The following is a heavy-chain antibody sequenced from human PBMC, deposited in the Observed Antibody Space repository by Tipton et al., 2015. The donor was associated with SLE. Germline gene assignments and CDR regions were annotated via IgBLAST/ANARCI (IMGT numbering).Heavy chain of an antibody. CDR1: GGSISSHY. CDR3: AGDGDGGSGSYGAFDI. Sequence: TLSLTCTVSGGSISSHYWSWIRQPPGKGLEWIGYIYYSGSTNYNPPLKSRVTISVDTSKNQFSLKLSSVTAADTAVYYCAGDGDGGSGSYGAFDIWGQGTMVTVSS. D-gene: IGHD3-10*01. CDR2: IYYSGST. V-gene: IGHV4-59*11. J-gene: IGHJ3*02.